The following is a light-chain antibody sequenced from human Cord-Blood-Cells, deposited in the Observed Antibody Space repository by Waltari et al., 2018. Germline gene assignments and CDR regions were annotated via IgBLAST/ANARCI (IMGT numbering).Light chain of an antibody. Sequence: EIVLTXSPATLSXSPGERATLSCRASQIVSSYLARYQQKPGPAPRLLIYDPSNRATGIPARFSGSGSGTDFTLTISSLEPXDFAVYYCQQRSNWPPLTFGGGTKVEIK. CDR1: QIVSSY. J-gene: IGKJ4*01. V-gene: IGKV3-11*01. CDR3: QQRSNWPPLT. CDR2: DPS.